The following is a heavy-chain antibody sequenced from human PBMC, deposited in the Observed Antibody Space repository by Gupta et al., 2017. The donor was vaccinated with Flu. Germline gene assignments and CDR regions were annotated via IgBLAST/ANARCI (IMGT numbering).Heavy chain of an antibody. Sequence: EVQLVESGGGLVQPGRSLRLSCTASGFTFGDYAMNWFRQAPGKGLEWVGFIRSKAYGGTTEYAASVKGRFTISRDDSKSIAYLQMNSLKTEDTAVYYCTRELRGSSWYDYYYYYGMDVWGQGTTVTVSS. CDR1: GFTFGDYA. V-gene: IGHV3-49*03. D-gene: IGHD6-13*01. CDR3: TRELRGSSWYDYYYYYGMDV. J-gene: IGHJ6*02. CDR2: IRSKAYGGTT.